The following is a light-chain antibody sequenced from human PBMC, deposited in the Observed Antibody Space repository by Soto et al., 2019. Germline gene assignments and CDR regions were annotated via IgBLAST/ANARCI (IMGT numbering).Light chain of an antibody. Sequence: QSALTQPASVSGSPGQSITISCTGTSSDVGGYDYVSWYQQHPGKAPKLMIYDVSNRPSGLSNRFSGSKSGNTASLTISGLQAEDEDDYYCSSYTSSSTLVFGGGTQLTVL. CDR3: SSYTSSSTLV. CDR1: SSDVGGYDY. J-gene: IGLJ2*01. V-gene: IGLV2-14*01. CDR2: DVS.